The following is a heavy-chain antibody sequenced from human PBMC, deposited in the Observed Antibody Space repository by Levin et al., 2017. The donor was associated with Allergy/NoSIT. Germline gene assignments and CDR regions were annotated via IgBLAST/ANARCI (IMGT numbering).Heavy chain of an antibody. CDR1: GFSFSTYG. CDR2: ISARRTTM. CDR3: ARDKWNFYDSSGYPGYHGAYYYYDGMDV. Sequence: GGSLRLSCAASGFSFSTYGMIWVRQAPGKGLEWVSYISARRTTMYYADSVKGRFTISRDDAKNTLYLQMNSMRAEDTAVYFCARDKWNFYDSSGYPGYHGAYYYYDGMDVWGQGTTVTVSS. V-gene: IGHV3-48*01. D-gene: IGHD3-22*01. J-gene: IGHJ6*02.